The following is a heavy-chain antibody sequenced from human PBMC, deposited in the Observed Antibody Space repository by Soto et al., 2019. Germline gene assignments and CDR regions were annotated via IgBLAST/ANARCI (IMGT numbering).Heavy chain of an antibody. CDR2: IYNSGTT. J-gene: IGHJ4*02. CDR1: GGSISSGGYY. CDR3: ARGTVGMSYFDY. Sequence: QVQLQESGPGLVKPSQTLSLTCTVSGGSISSGGYYWSWIRQHPGKGLEWIGYIYNSGTTNYNPSLKSRVAISVDTSKNQFSLNLSSVTAADTAVYHCARGTVGMSYFDYWGQGTLVTVSS. V-gene: IGHV4-31*03. D-gene: IGHD3-10*01.